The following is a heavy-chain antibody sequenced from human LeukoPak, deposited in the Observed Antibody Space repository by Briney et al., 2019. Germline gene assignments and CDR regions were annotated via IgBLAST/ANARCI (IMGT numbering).Heavy chain of an antibody. V-gene: IGHV4-59*01. Sequence: SETLSLTCSVPGGSTSSYYWSWIRQSPGKGLEWIGHIYDSGNTNYNPSLKSRVTISVDTSKNEFSLQLTSVTAADTAVYYCARGSGWLPDSWGQGTRVTVSS. CDR2: IYDSGNT. CDR1: GGSTSSYY. CDR3: ARGSGWLPDS. J-gene: IGHJ4*02. D-gene: IGHD6-19*01.